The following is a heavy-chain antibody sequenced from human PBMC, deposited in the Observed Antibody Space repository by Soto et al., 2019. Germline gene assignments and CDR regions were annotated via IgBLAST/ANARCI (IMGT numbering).Heavy chain of an antibody. D-gene: IGHD1-7*01. CDR2: ISYDGSNK. CDR3: AKTGVPDWNFGYYYYGMDV. J-gene: IGHJ6*02. Sequence: GGSLRLSCAASGFTFSSYGMHWVRQAPGKGLEWVAVISYDGSNKYYADSVKGRFTISRDNSKNTLYLQMNSLRAEDTAVYYCAKTGVPDWNFGYYYYGMDVWGQGTTVTVSS. CDR1: GFTFSSYG. V-gene: IGHV3-30*18.